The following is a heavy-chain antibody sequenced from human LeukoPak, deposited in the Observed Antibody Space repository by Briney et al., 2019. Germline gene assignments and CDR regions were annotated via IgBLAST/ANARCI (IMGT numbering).Heavy chain of an antibody. D-gene: IGHD3-16*01. CDR1: GGSFSGYY. CDR2: INHSGDT. V-gene: IGHV4-34*01. J-gene: IGHJ4*02. CDR3: ASCLRLGELPEGGFDY. Sequence: SETLSLTCAVYGGSFSGYYWSWIRQPPGKGLEWIGEINHSGDTSYNPSLKSRVTISGDSSKNQFSLKLSSVTAADTAVYYCASCLRLGELPEGGFDYWGQGTLVTVSS.